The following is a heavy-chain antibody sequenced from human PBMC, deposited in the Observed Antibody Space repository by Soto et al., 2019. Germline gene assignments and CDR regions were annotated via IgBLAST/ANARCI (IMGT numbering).Heavy chain of an antibody. J-gene: IGHJ6*02. V-gene: IGHV3-30*18. D-gene: IGHD2-15*01. CDR1: GFTFSSYG. CDR3: AKGVGGQIYYYYGMDV. CDR2: ISYDGSNK. Sequence: GGSLRLSCAASGFTFSSYGMHWVRQAPGKGPEWVAVISYDGSNKYYADSVKGRFTISRDNSKNTLYLQMNSLRAEDTAVYYCAKGVGGQIYYYYGMDVWGQGTTVTVSS.